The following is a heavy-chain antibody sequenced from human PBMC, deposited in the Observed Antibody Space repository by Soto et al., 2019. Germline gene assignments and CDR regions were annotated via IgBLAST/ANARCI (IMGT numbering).Heavy chain of an antibody. CDR3: ARDNLGAASGWFYFDY. Sequence: QVQLQESGPGLVKPSQTLSLTCTVSGGSISSGGYYWSWIRQHPGKGLEWIGYIYYSGSTYYDPSPKSLVTISVDTSKTQFSLKVSSVTAADTAVYYCARDNLGAASGWFYFDYWGQGTLVTVSS. D-gene: IGHD6-19*01. V-gene: IGHV4-31*01. CDR1: GGSISSGGYY. J-gene: IGHJ4*02. CDR2: IYYSGST.